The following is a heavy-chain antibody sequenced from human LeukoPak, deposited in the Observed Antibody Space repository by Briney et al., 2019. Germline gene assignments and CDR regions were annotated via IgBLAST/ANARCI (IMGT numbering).Heavy chain of an antibody. CDR1: GGTFSSYA. CDR2: IIPILGIA. Sequence: ASVKVSCKASGGTFSSYAISWVRQAPGQGLEWMGRIIPILGIANYAQKFQGRVTITADKSTSTAYMELSSLRSEDTAVYYCARGPYDFWSGYYASVEDYYYYGMDVWGQGTTVTVSS. J-gene: IGHJ6*02. CDR3: ARGPYDFWSGYYASVEDYYYYGMDV. V-gene: IGHV1-69*04. D-gene: IGHD3-3*01.